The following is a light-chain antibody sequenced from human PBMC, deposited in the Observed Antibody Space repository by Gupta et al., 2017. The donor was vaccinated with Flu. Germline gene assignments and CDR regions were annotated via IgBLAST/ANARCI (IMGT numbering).Light chain of an antibody. Sequence: EIVMTQSPATLSVSPGEISTLSCRASQSVSSNLDWYQQKPGQAPRLIIYGASYSAIGIPARFSGGGYVKEFTLTSSSRQYEDFAVYYGQYYNNQLTFGEGTQVEIK. CDR1: QSVSSN. J-gene: IGKJ5*01. CDR3: QYYNNQLT. CDR2: GAS. V-gene: IGKV3-15*01.